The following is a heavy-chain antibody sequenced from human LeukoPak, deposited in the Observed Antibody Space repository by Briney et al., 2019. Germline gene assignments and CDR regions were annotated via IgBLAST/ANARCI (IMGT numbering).Heavy chain of an antibody. J-gene: IGHJ4*02. CDR2: ISGSGGST. CDR1: GFTFSSYA. Sequence: GGSLRLSCAASGFTFSSYAMSWVRQAPGKGLEWVSAISGSGGSTYYADSVKGRFTISRDNSKNTLYLQMNSLGAEDTAVYYCAKARGYSYGYSVDYWGQGTLVTVSS. CDR3: AKARGYSYGYSVDY. V-gene: IGHV3-23*01. D-gene: IGHD5-18*01.